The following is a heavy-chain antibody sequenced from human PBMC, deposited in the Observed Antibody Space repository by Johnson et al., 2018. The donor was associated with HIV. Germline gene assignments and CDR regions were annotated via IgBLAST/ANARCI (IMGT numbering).Heavy chain of an antibody. V-gene: IGHV3-33*06. Sequence: QVQLVESGGGVVQPGRSLRLSCAASGFTFSSYGMHWVRQGPGKGLEWVAVIRYDGSNKYYADSVKGLFTISRANSNNTRYLQMNSLRAEDTAIYYCAKGLWCGSFLHHAFDVWRQWTMVTVSS. CDR2: IRYDGSNK. D-gene: IGHD2-8*01. CDR1: GFTFSSYG. CDR3: AKGLWCGSFLHHAFDV. J-gene: IGHJ3*01.